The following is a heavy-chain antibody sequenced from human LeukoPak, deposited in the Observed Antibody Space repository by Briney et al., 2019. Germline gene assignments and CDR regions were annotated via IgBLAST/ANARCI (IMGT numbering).Heavy chain of an antibody. CDR1: GFTFSSYA. J-gene: IGHJ6*02. V-gene: IGHV3-23*01. Sequence: GGSLRLSCAASGFTFSSYAMSWDRQAPGKGLEWVSAISGSGGSTYYADSVKGRFTISRDNSKNTLYLQMNSLRAEDTAVYYCAKDPLGYCSSTSCSPVWGQGTTVTVSS. CDR2: ISGSGGST. D-gene: IGHD2-2*01. CDR3: AKDPLGYCSSTSCSPV.